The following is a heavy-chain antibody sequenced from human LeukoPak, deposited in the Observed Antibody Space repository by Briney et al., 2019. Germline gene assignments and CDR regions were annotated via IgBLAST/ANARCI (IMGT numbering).Heavy chain of an antibody. CDR3: AKDPPYYYDSSSYFDY. CDR1: GFIFSSYG. D-gene: IGHD3-22*01. Sequence: GGSLRLSCAASGFIFSSYGMHWVRQAPGKGLEWVAVISYDGSNKYYADSVKGRFTISRDNSKNTLYLQMNSLRAEDTAVYYCAKDPPYYYDSSSYFDYWGQGTLVTVSS. CDR2: ISYDGSNK. V-gene: IGHV3-30*18. J-gene: IGHJ4*02.